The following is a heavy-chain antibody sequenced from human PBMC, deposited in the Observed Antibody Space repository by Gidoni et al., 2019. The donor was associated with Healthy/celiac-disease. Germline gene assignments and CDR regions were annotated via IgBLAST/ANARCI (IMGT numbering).Heavy chain of an antibody. V-gene: IGHV3-48*03. CDR1: GFTFSSYE. D-gene: IGHD4-4*01. J-gene: IGHJ4*02. CDR2: ISSSGSTI. CDR3: ARGYSNYVSTYELFDY. Sequence: EVQLVESGGGLVQPGGSLRLSCAASGFTFSSYEMNWVRQAPGKGLEWVSYISSSGSTIYYADSVKGRFTISRDNAKNSLYLQMNSLRAEDTAVYYCARGYSNYVSTYELFDYWGQGTLVTVSS.